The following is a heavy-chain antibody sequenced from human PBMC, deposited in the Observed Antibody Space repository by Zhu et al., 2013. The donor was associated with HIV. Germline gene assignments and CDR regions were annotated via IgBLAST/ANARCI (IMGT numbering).Heavy chain of an antibody. CDR3: ARGEDSVGWLPRGLVG. D-gene: IGHD5-12*01. J-gene: IGHJ4*02. CDR2: IIPIFGTA. V-gene: IGHV1-69*06. Sequence: QVQLVQSGAEVKKPGSSVKVSCKASEAPSAAMLSAGCDRPLDKGLSGMGGIIPIFGTANYAQKFQGRVTITADKSTSTAYMELSSLRSEDTAVYYCARGEDSVGWLPRGLVGWGQGTLVTVSS. CDR1: EAPSAAML.